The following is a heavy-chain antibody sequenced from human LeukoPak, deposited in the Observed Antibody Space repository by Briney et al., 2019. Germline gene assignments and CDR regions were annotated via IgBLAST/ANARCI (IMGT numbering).Heavy chain of an antibody. CDR1: GFTFSTFW. D-gene: IGHD3-16*01. J-gene: IGHJ4*02. V-gene: IGHV3-7*03. CDR3: AREGWGGFDY. CDR2: INGDGSEK. Sequence: GGSLRLSCAASGFTFSTFWMTWVRQAPGKGLEWVANINGDGSEKNYVDSVRGRFTISRDNAKNSLYLQMDSLRADDTAMYYCAREGWGGFDYWGQGTLVTVSS.